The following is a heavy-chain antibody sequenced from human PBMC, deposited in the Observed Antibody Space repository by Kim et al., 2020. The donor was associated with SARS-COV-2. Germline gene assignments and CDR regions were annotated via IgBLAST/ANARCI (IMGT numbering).Heavy chain of an antibody. V-gene: IGHV2-5*02. CDR3: AHFVLPRGFDY. CDR2: IYWDDDK. CDR1: GISLSTSGVG. Sequence: SGPTLVNPTQTLTLTCTFSGISLSTSGVGVGWIRQPPGKALEWLALIYWDDDKLYSPSLKSRLTITKDTSKNQVVLTMTNMDPGDTATYYCAHFVLPRGFDYWGQGTLVTVSS. D-gene: IGHD3-16*01. J-gene: IGHJ4*02.